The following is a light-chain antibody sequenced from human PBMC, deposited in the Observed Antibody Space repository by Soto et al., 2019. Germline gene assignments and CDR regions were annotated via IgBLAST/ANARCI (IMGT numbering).Light chain of an antibody. Sequence: DLQMTQSPSSLSACVGDRVTITCRASQNIKNFLNWYHQKPGKAPKVLIYDASNLQSGVPSRFSGSGSGTDFTLTISSLQPEDCGTYFCQQSYSAPTFGQGTKVEIK. V-gene: IGKV1-39*01. CDR3: QQSYSAPT. J-gene: IGKJ1*01. CDR1: QNIKNF. CDR2: DAS.